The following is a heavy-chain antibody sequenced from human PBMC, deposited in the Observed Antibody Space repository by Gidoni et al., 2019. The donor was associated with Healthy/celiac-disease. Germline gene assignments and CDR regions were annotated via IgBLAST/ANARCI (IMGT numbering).Heavy chain of an antibody. D-gene: IGHD2-15*01. J-gene: IGHJ4*02. V-gene: IGHV3-64D*06. CDR3: VEDRVVVVAATAPHFDY. CDR2: IRRNGGST. CDR1: GFTFTSYV. Sequence: CSPSGFTFTSYVMHWVRQAPGKGLEYGSAIRRNGGSTYYADSVKGGFTISRDNTKNTLYLQMSSLRAEDAAVYYCVEDRVVVVAATAPHFDYWGQGTLVTVSS.